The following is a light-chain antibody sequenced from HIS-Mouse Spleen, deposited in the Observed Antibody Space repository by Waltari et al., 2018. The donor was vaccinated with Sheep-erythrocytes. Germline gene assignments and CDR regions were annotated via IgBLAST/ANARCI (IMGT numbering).Light chain of an antibody. CDR1: SSEAGSYNL. CDR2: EGS. V-gene: IGLV2-23*01. Sequence: QSALTQPASVSGSPGQSITISCTGTSSEAGSYNLVSWYQQPPGKTPKLMIYEGSKRPSGVSNRFSGSKSGNTASLTISGLQAEDEADYYCCSYAGSSTPWVFGGGTKLTVL. J-gene: IGLJ3*02. CDR3: CSYAGSSTPWV.